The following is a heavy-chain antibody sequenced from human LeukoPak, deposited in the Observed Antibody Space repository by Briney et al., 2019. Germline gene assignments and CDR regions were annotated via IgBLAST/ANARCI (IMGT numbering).Heavy chain of an antibody. Sequence: GRSLRLSCAASGFTFSSYGMHWVRQAPGKGLEWVAVISYDGSNKYYADSVKGRFTISRDNSKNTLYLQMNSLRAEDTAVYYCAKGLSVYGNAFDIWGQGTMVTVSS. CDR2: ISYDGSNK. V-gene: IGHV3-30*18. D-gene: IGHD5/OR15-5a*01. J-gene: IGHJ3*02. CDR3: AKGLSVYGNAFDI. CDR1: GFTFSSYG.